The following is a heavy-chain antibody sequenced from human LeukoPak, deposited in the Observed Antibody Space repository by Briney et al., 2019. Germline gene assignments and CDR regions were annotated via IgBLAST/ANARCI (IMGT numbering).Heavy chain of an antibody. D-gene: IGHD3-22*01. CDR3: TTGVPDYYDSNGYTIFDF. Sequence: GGSLRLSCAASGFTFSSYWMHWVRQAPGKGLEWVGRIKSKTDGGTTDYAAPVKGRFTISRDDSKNTLYLQMNSLKTEDTAVYYCTTGVPDYYDSNGYTIFDFWGQGTLVTVSS. J-gene: IGHJ4*02. CDR1: GFTFSSYW. V-gene: IGHV3-15*01. CDR2: IKSKTDGGTT.